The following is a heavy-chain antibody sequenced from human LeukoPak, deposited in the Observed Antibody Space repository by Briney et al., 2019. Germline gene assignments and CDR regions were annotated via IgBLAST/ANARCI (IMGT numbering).Heavy chain of an antibody. CDR1: GYIFTGYY. CDR2: INPNSGGR. Sequence: GASLKVSCKASGYIFTGYYIHWVRQVPGEWLEWNGYINPNSGGRNYAQKFQGRVTMTRDTSISTAYMELSRLRSDDTAVYYCARKQTAAGHFDYWDQGTLVTVSS. CDR3: ARKQTAAGHFDY. D-gene: IGHD6-13*01. V-gene: IGHV1-2*02. J-gene: IGHJ4*02.